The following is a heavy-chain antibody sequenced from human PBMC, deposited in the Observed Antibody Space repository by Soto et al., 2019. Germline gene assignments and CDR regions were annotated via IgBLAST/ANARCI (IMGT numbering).Heavy chain of an antibody. CDR1: GFTFSSYW. Sequence: EVQLVESGGGLVQPGGSLRLSCAASGFTFSSYWMHWVRQAPGKGLVWVSRINSDGSSTSYADSVKGRFTISRDNAKTAQYLQMNSLRAEDTAVYYWARERVTMDSAGGNYFDYWGQGTLVTVSS. CDR3: ARERVTMDSAGGNYFDY. V-gene: IGHV3-74*01. J-gene: IGHJ4*02. D-gene: IGHD1-26*01. CDR2: INSDGSST.